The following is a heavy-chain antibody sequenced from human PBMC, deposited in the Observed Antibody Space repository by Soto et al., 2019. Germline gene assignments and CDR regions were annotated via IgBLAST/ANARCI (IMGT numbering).Heavy chain of an antibody. CDR2: IIPIFGTA. CDR3: ARRYRWYFDL. V-gene: IGHV1-69*13. J-gene: IGHJ2*01. D-gene: IGHD1-20*01. CDR1: GGRFSSYT. Sequence: ASVKLSCTESGGRFSSYTRSWVRQAPGQGLEWMGGIIPIFGTANYAQKFQGRVTITADESTSTAYMELSSLRSEDTAVYYCARRYRWYFDLWGRGTLVTVSS.